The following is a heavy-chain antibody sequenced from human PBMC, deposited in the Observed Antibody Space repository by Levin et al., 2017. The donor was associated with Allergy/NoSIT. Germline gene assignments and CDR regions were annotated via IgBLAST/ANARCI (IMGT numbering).Heavy chain of an antibody. D-gene: IGHD6-19*01. CDR3: ARDLGTGWYDNAFEI. Sequence: ASVKVSCKASGYTFRVYGIIWVRQAPGEGLEWLGWISPNNGHTRVSHKVQGRVTMTTDASTTTAYLDIRSLTSDDTAVYYCARDLGTGWYDNAFEIWGQGTLVSVSS. V-gene: IGHV1-18*01. J-gene: IGHJ3*02. CDR1: GYTFRVYG. CDR2: ISPNNGHT.